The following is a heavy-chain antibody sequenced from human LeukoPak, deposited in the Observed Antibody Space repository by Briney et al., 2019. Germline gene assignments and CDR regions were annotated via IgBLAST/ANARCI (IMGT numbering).Heavy chain of an antibody. CDR2: KSYDGSNK. CDR1: GFTFSSYA. V-gene: IGHV3-30*04. CDR3: ARDGRGYGDPTEFDY. D-gene: IGHD4-17*01. Sequence: GGSLRLSCAASGFTFSSYAMHWVRQAPGKGLEWVAVKSYDGSNKYYADSVKGRFTISRDNSKNTLYLQMNSLRAEDTAVYYCARDGRGYGDPTEFDYWGQGTLVTVSS. J-gene: IGHJ4*02.